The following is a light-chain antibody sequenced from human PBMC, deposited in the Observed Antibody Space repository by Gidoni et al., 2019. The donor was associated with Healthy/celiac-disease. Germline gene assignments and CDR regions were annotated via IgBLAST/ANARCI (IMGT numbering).Light chain of an antibody. V-gene: IGKV1-33*01. CDR1: QDISNY. J-gene: IGKJ1*01. CDR3: QQYDNLPT. CDR2: DAS. Sequence: IQMTQSPSSLSASVGDRVTITCQASQDISNYLNWYQQKPGKAPKLLIYDASNLETGVPSRFSGSGSGTDFTFTISSLQPEDIATYYCQQYDNLPTFXQXTKVXIK.